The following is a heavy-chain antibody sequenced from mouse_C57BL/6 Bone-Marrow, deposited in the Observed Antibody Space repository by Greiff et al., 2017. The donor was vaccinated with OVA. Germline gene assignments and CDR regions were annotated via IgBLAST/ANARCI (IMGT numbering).Heavy chain of an antibody. CDR1: GYTFTDYY. D-gene: IGHD1-1*01. J-gene: IGHJ3*01. V-gene: IGHV1-26*01. Sequence: EVQLQQSGPELVKPGASVKISCKASGYTFTDYYMNWVKQSHGKSLEWIGDINPNNGGTSYNQKFKGKATLTVDKSSSTAYMELRSLTSEDAAVYYCANYYGRSLAYWGQGTLVTVSA. CDR3: ANYYGRSLAY. CDR2: INPNNGGT.